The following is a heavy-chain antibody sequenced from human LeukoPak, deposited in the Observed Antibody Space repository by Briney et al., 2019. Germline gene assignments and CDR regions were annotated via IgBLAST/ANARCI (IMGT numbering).Heavy chain of an antibody. CDR2: INHSGST. CDR1: GGPFSGYY. V-gene: IGHV4-34*01. D-gene: IGHD2-2*01. Sequence: SETLSLTCAVYGGPFSGYYWSWIRQPPGKGLEWIGEINHSGSTNYKPSLKSRVTILVDTSKNQFSLKLSSVTAADTAVYYCAREFCSSTSCYLDYWGQGTLVTVSS. J-gene: IGHJ4*02. CDR3: AREFCSSTSCYLDY.